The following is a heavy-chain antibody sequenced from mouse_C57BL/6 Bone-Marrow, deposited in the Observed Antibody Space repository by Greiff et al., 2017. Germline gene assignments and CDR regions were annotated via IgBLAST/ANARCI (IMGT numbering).Heavy chain of an antibody. CDR1: GFNIKDYY. V-gene: IGHV14-1*01. CDR2: IDPEDGDT. D-gene: IGHD1-1*01. CDR3: TTTRVVAEDY. Sequence: EVQLQQSGAELVRPGASVKLSCTASGFNIKDYYMHWVKQRHEQGLEWIGRIDPEDGDTDYAPKFQGKATMTADTSSNTAYLQLSSLTSEDTAVYYCTTTRVVAEDYWGQGTTLTVSS. J-gene: IGHJ2*01.